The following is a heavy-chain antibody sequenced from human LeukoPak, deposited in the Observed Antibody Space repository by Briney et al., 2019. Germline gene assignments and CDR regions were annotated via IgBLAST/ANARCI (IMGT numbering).Heavy chain of an antibody. CDR3: ARVRANTGATTFSYFDY. CDR1: GYTFTGYY. J-gene: IGHJ4*02. D-gene: IGHD1-26*01. CDR2: INPNSGGT. Sequence: ASVKVSCKASGYTFTGYYMHWVRQAPGQGLEWMGWINPNSGGTNYAQKFQGRVTMTRDTSISTAYMELSRLRSDDTAVYYCARVRANTGATTFSYFDYWGQGTLVTVSS. V-gene: IGHV1-2*02.